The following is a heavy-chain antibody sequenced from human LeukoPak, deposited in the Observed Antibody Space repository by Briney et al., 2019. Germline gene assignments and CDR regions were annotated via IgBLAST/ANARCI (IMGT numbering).Heavy chain of an antibody. CDR1: GFTFDDYA. J-gene: IGHJ3*02. V-gene: IGHV3-9*01. CDR3: ARSDYGDLHDAFDI. CDR2: ISWNSGSI. D-gene: IGHD4-17*01. Sequence: GGSLRLSCAASGFTFDDYAMHWVRQAPGKGLEWVSGISWNSGSIGYADSVKGRFTISRDNAKNSLYLQMNSLRAEDTAVYYCARSDYGDLHDAFDIWGQGTMVTVSS.